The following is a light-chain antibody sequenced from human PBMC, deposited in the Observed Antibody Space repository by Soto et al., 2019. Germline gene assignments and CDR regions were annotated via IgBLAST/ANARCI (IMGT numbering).Light chain of an antibody. CDR1: QSISSY. CDR3: QQSYSTPIT. J-gene: IGKJ5*01. V-gene: IGKV1-39*01. Sequence: DIQMTQSPSSLSATVGDIVTITCRASQSISSYLNWYQQKPGKASKLLIYAASSLQSGVPSRFSGSGSGTDFTLTVSSLQPEDFATYYCQQSYSTPITFGQGTGLEIK. CDR2: AAS.